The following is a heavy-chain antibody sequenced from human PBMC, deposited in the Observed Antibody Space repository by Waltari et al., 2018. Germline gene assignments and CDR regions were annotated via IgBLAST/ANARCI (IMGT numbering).Heavy chain of an antibody. CDR3: ARDRNYDFWTGRYGMDV. V-gene: IGHV1-2*03. Sequence: QVQLVQSGTEVKKVGASVKVSCKASGYIFTGHFINLLPQAPGQGLEWGGRIKTMTGDTDYAQKFQGGVSRTRDTPITTVYMEWSSLRSDDKAVYYCARDRNYDFWTGRYGMDVWGQGTTVTVSS. D-gene: IGHD3-3*01. CDR1: GYIFTGHF. J-gene: IGHJ6*02. CDR2: IKTMTGDT.